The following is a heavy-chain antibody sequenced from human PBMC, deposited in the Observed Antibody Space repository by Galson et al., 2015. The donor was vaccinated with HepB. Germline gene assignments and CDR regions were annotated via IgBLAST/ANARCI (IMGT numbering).Heavy chain of an antibody. V-gene: IGHV3-7*01. CDR2: MKEDGSVK. CDR3: ARGRGSRAYYDYYMDV. J-gene: IGHJ6*03. Sequence: SLRLSCAASGFTFSDKSLSWVRQAPGKGLEWVAKMKEDGSVKYYVDSVKGRFTISRDNAKNTVYLQMDSLRAEDTAVYYCARGRGSRAYYDYYMDVWGKGTTVTVSS. CDR1: GFTFSDKS. D-gene: IGHD3-16*01.